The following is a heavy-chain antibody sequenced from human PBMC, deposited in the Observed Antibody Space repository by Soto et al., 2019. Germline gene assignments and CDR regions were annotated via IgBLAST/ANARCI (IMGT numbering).Heavy chain of an antibody. J-gene: IGHJ4*02. CDR2: INHSGST. V-gene: IGHV4-34*01. D-gene: IGHD5-12*01. CDR1: GGAFSGYD. Sequence: PSEALGLTCTVYGGAFSGYDWSWIRQPPGKGLEWIGEINHSGSTNYNPSLKSRVTISVDTSKNQFSLKLSSVTAADTAVYYCARGRWLQRYFDYWGQGTLVTVSS. CDR3: ARGRWLQRYFDY.